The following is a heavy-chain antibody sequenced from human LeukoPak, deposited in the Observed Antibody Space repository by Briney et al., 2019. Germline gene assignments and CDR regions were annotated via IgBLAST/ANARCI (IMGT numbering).Heavy chain of an antibody. CDR3: ARRTLLLWFGELYDP. V-gene: IGHV4-34*01. J-gene: IGHJ5*02. Sequence: SETLSLTCAVYGGSFSGYYWSWIRQPPGKGLGWIGEINHSGSTNYNPSLKSRVTISVDTSKNQFSLKLSSVTAADTAVYYCARRTLLLWFGELYDPWGQGTLVTVSS. CDR2: INHSGST. CDR1: GGSFSGYY. D-gene: IGHD3-10*01.